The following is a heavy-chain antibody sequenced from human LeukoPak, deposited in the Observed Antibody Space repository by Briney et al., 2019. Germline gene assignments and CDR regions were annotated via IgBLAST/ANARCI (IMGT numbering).Heavy chain of an antibody. CDR3: AREAGATTTYYFDY. D-gene: IGHD1-26*01. V-gene: IGHV4-34*01. CDR1: GGSFSGYY. J-gene: IGHJ4*02. Sequence: SETLSLTCAVYGGSFSGYYWCWIRQPPGKGLECIGKINHSRSTNYNPSLKSRVTISVDTSKNQFSLKLSSVTAADTAVYYCAREAGATTTYYFDYWGQGTLVTVSS. CDR2: INHSRST.